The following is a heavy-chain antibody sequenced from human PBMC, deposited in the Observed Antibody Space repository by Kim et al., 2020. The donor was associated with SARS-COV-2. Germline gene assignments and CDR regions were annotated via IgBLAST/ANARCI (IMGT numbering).Heavy chain of an antibody. Sequence: GESLKISCKGSGYSFNSYWIGWGRQMPGKGLEWMGIIYPGDSDTRYSPSFQGQVTIPADKSISTAYLQWSSLKASDTAMYYCARRRLKLERDAFDIGGQGTMVTVSS. D-gene: IGHD1-1*01. CDR1: GYSFNSYW. V-gene: IGHV5-51*01. J-gene: IGHJ3*02. CDR2: IYPGDSDT. CDR3: ARRRLKLERDAFDI.